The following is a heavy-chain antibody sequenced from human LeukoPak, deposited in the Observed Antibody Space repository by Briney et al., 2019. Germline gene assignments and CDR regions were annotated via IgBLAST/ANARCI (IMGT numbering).Heavy chain of an antibody. J-gene: IGHJ3*02. CDR3: AKALREDAFDI. CDR2: ISWNSGSI. CDR1: GFTFDDYA. V-gene: IGHV3-9*03. Sequence: GGSLRLSCAASGFTFDDYAMHWVRQAPGKGLEWVSGISWNSGSIGYADSVKGRFTISRDNAKNSLYLQMNSLRAEDMALYYCAKALREDAFDIWGQGTMVTVSS.